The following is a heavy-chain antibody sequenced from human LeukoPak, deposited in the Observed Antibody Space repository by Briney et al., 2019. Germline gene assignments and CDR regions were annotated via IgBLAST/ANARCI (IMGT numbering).Heavy chain of an antibody. V-gene: IGHV3-9*01. Sequence: ETGGSLRLSCAASGVTFDDYAMHWVRQAPGKGLEWVSGISWNSGSIGYADSVKGRFTISRDNAKNSLYLQMNSLRAEDTALYYCAKEGPDRTWIQPTLTLYYYYMDVWGKGTTVTVSS. CDR3: AKEGPDRTWIQPTLTLYYYYMDV. D-gene: IGHD5-18*01. J-gene: IGHJ6*03. CDR2: ISWNSGSI. CDR1: GVTFDDYA.